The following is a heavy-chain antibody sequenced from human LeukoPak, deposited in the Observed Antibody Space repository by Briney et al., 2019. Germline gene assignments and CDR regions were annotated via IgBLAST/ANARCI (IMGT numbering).Heavy chain of an antibody. CDR3: AREVGAAGA. Sequence: GGSLRLSCAASGFTFSSYAMHWVRQAPGKGLEWVAVISYDGSNKYYADSVKGRFTISRDNAKSSLYLQMNSLRVEDTAVYYCAREVGAAGAWGQGTLVTVSS. D-gene: IGHD1-26*01. V-gene: IGHV3-30-3*01. CDR2: ISYDGSNK. CDR1: GFTFSSYA. J-gene: IGHJ4*02.